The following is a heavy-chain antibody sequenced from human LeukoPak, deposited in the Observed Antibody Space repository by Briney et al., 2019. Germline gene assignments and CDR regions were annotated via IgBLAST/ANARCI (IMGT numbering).Heavy chain of an antibody. CDR1: GFTFSSYE. D-gene: IGHD5-24*01. Sequence: GGSLRLSCAASGFTFSSYEMNWVRQAPGKGLEWVSYISSSGSTIYYADSVKGRFTISRDNVRKSLYLQMNSLRIEDTALYYCAKDRGGGSQLGDAYDVWGQGTMVSVSS. J-gene: IGHJ3*01. CDR2: ISSSGSTI. V-gene: IGHV3-48*03. CDR3: AKDRGGGSQLGDAYDV.